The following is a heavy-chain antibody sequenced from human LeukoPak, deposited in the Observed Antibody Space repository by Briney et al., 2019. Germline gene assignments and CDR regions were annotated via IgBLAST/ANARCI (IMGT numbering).Heavy chain of an antibody. V-gene: IGHV7-4-1*02. CDR3: ARGVWEGIAAAAYYFDY. J-gene: IGHJ4*02. CDR2: INTNTGNP. Sequence: GASVKVSCKASGYTFTSYAMNWVRQAPGQGLEWMGWINTNTGNPTYAQGFTGRFVFSSDTSVSTAYLQISSLKAEDTAVYYCARGVWEGIAAAAYYFDYWGQGTLVTVSS. CDR1: GYTFTSYA. D-gene: IGHD6-13*01.